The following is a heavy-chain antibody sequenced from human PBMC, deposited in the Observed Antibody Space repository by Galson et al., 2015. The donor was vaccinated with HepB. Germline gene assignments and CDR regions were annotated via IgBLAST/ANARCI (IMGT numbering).Heavy chain of an antibody. D-gene: IGHD4-23*01. CDR1: GFTFSSYG. Sequence: SLRLSCAASGFTFSSYGMHWVRQAPGRGLEWVTFISSDGSNKYNADSVKGRFTISRDNSKNTLYLQMNSLSAEDTAVYYCEKVTDTVVTRGGYWGQGTLVTVSS. CDR3: EKVTDTVVTRGGY. J-gene: IGHJ4*02. V-gene: IGHV3-30*18. CDR2: ISSDGSNK.